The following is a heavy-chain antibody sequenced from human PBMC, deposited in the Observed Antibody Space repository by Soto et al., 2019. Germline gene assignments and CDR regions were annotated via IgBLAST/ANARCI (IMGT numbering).Heavy chain of an antibody. D-gene: IGHD4-17*01. Sequence: QVQLVESGGGVVQPGRSLRLSCTVSGLTFSGNGFHWVRQAPGKGLEWVAVIWYDGSKKYYVESVKGRFTISRDDSKDTLYLQMNSLRAEDTAVYYCARDLGTTNYYLDYWGQGTPFTVSS. CDR3: ARDLGTTNYYLDY. V-gene: IGHV3-33*01. CDR1: GLTFSGNG. J-gene: IGHJ4*02. CDR2: IWYDGSKK.